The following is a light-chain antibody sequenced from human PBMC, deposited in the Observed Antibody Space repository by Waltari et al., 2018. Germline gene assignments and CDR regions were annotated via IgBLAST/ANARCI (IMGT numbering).Light chain of an antibody. CDR3: GSYTSSGVV. Sequence: QSALTQPASVSGSPGQAIIISCTGTGSDVGGYDYVSWYQQDPGKAPRLIIYDLYNRPSGVSNRFSGSKSDNTASLTISGLQAEDESVYCCGSYTSSGVVFGGGTKLTVL. CDR1: GSDVGGYDY. J-gene: IGLJ2*01. V-gene: IGLV2-14*01. CDR2: DLY.